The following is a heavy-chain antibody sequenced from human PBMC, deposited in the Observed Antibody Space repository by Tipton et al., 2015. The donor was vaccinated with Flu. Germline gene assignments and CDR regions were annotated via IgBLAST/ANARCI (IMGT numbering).Heavy chain of an antibody. Sequence: SLRLSCAASGFTFSGYWMNWVRQAPGKGLEWVAIIKQDGSEKIYEDSVRGRFTISRDNAKKSLYLQMNSLGAEDTAVYYCAGGSGWLIDTWGQGTLVTVSS. CDR1: GFTFSGYW. V-gene: IGHV3-7*01. J-gene: IGHJ5*02. D-gene: IGHD6-19*01. CDR3: AGGSGWLIDT. CDR2: IKQDGSEK.